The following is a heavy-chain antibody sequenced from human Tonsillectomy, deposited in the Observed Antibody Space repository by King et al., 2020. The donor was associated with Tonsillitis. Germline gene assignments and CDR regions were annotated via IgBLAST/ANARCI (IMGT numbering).Heavy chain of an antibody. CDR2: IGNDGSSK. V-gene: IGHV3-30*02. J-gene: IGHJ2*01. CDR3: AKEGGVCSSTSCYDNWFFDL. Sequence: VQLVESGGGVVQRGGSLRLSCAASGFTFSTYGMHWVRKAPGKGLEWVAFIGNDGSSKYYADSMKGRFTISRDNSKNTLYLQMNSLTAEDTAVYYCAKEGGVCSSTSCYDNWFFDLWGRGTLVTVSS. CDR1: GFTFSTYG. D-gene: IGHD2-2*01.